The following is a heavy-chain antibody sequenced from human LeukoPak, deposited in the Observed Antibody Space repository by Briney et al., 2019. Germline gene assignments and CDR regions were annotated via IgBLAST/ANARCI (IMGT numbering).Heavy chain of an antibody. J-gene: IGHJ4*02. V-gene: IGHV3-23*01. Sequence: GGSLRLSCAASGFTSAIYAMTWVRQAPGKGLEWVSGLAGPGIDIYYADSVKGRFTISRDNSKNTLYLQMNSLRAEDAAVYYCAKEGNGWSFDYWGQGTLVTVSS. CDR2: LAGPGIDI. CDR1: GFTSAIYA. CDR3: AKEGNGWSFDY. D-gene: IGHD6-19*01.